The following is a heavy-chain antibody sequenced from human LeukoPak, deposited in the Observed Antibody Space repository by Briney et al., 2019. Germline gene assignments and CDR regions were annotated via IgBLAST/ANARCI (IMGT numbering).Heavy chain of an antibody. J-gene: IGHJ6*02. Sequence: GASVKVSCKASGYTFTSYDISWVRQATGQGLEWMGWMNPNSGNTGYAQKFQGRVTITRDTSASTAYMELSSLRSEDTAVYYCARGATVTTDYGMDVWGQGPRSPSP. CDR3: ARGATVTTDYGMDV. D-gene: IGHD4-17*01. CDR1: GYTFTSYD. CDR2: MNPNSGNT. V-gene: IGHV1-8*01.